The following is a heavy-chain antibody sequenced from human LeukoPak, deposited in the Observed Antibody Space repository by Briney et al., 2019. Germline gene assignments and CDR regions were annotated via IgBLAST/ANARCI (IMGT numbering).Heavy chain of an antibody. CDR2: IYYSGST. D-gene: IGHD3-10*01. Sequence: PSETLSLTCTVSGGSISSDGYYWTWIRQHPGKGLEWIGYIYYSGSTYYNPSLKSRLFISADTSENQFSLRLRSVTAADTAVYYWARVVTMVGMDVWGQGTTVTVAS. CDR3: ARVVTMVGMDV. CDR1: GGSISSDGYY. J-gene: IGHJ6*02. V-gene: IGHV4-31*03.